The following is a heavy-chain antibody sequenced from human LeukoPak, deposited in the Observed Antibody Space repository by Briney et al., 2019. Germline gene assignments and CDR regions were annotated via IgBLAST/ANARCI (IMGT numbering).Heavy chain of an antibody. Sequence: PGGSLRLSCAASGFTFSDYYMNWIRQAPGKGLEWVSYISGSSSYTKYADSVKGRFTISRDNAKKSLYLQINSLRVEDTAVYYCARSGSYYNLDYFDYWGQGTLVTVSS. CDR3: ARSGSYYNLDYFDY. CDR1: GFTFSDYY. D-gene: IGHD1-26*01. J-gene: IGHJ4*02. CDR2: ISGSSSYT. V-gene: IGHV3-11*03.